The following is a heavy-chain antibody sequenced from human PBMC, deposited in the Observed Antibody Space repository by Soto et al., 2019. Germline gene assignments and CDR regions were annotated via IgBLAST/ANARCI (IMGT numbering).Heavy chain of an antibody. J-gene: IGHJ4*02. Sequence: EVQLVESGGGLVQPGGSLRLSCVASGFTFSSYEMNWVRQAPGKGLEWVSYITDSGSTIYNADSVKGRFTISRDNAKKSVYLQMNSLRAEDTAVYYCARGNSYDSSAYYCNYWGQGTLVTVSS. CDR2: ITDSGSTI. D-gene: IGHD3-22*01. CDR3: ARGNSYDSSAYYCNY. CDR1: GFTFSSYE. V-gene: IGHV3-48*03.